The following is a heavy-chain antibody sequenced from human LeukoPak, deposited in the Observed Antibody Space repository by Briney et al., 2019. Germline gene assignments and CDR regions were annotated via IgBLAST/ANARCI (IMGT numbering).Heavy chain of an antibody. CDR2: INHSGST. J-gene: IGHJ4*02. CDR3: ARGETLFDY. Sequence: GSLRLSCAASGFTFSSYSMNWVRQAPGKGLEWIGEINHSGSTNYNPSLKSRVTISVDTSKNQFSLKLSSVTAADTAVYYCARGETLFDYRGQGTLVTVSS. V-gene: IGHV4-34*01. CDR1: GFTFSSYS.